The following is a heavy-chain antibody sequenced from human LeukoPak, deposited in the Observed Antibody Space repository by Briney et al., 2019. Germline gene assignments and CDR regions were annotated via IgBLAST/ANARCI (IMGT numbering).Heavy chain of an antibody. Sequence: SETLSLTCTVSGGSVSSYYWSWIRQPPGKGLEWIGYIYYSGSTNYNPSLKSRVTISVDTSKNQFSLKLSSVTAADTAVYYCARLRYSYGKFDYWGQGTLVTVSS. CDR1: GGSVSSYY. V-gene: IGHV4-59*08. D-gene: IGHD5-18*01. CDR2: IYYSGST. CDR3: ARLRYSYGKFDY. J-gene: IGHJ4*02.